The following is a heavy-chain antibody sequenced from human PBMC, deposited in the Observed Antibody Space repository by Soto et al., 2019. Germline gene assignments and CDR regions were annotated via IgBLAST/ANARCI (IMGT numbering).Heavy chain of an antibody. V-gene: IGHV3-23*01. CDR3: AKPPSRLRQYYYYMDV. CDR1: GFTFSSYA. J-gene: IGHJ6*03. Sequence: GGSLRLSCAASGFTFSSYAMSWVRQAPGKGLEWVSAISGSGGSTYYADSVKGRFTISRDNSKNTLYLQMNSLRAEDTAVYYCAKPPSRLRQYYYYMDVWGKGTTVTVSS. CDR2: ISGSGGST. D-gene: IGHD5-12*01.